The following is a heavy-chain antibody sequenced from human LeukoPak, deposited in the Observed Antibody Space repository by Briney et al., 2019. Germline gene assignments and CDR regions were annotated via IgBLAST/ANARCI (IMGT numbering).Heavy chain of an antibody. CDR2: ISAYNGNT. CDR1: GYTFTSYG. V-gene: IGHV1-18*01. Sequence: ASVKVSCKASGYTFTSYGISWVRQAPGQGLEWMGWISAYNGNTNYAQKLQGRVTMTTDTSTSTAYMELRSLRSDDTAVYYCARGPDYDILTSYYTPWGQGTLVTVSS. CDR3: ARGPDYDILTSYYTP. D-gene: IGHD3-9*01. J-gene: IGHJ5*02.